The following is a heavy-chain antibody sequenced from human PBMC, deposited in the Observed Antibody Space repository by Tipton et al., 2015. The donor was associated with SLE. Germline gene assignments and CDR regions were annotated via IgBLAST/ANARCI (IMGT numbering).Heavy chain of an antibody. CDR2: ISGSGGST. D-gene: IGHD6-13*01. V-gene: IGHV3-23*01. J-gene: IGHJ3*02. CDR1: GFTFSSYG. Sequence: SLRLSCAASGFTFSSYGMHWVRQAPGKGLEWVSAISGSGGSTYYADSVKGRFTISRDNSKNTLYLQMNSLRAEDTAVYYCAKDLTVAAAGLDAFDIWGQGTMVTVSS. CDR3: AKDLTVAAAGLDAFDI.